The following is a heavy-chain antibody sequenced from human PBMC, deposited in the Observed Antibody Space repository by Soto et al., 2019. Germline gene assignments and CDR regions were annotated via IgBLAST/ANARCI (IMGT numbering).Heavy chain of an antibody. J-gene: IGHJ1*01. CDR3: PRDVGATGD. CDR1: GYTFTSYA. V-gene: IGHV1-3*01. CDR2: INAGNGNT. D-gene: IGHD1-26*01. Sequence: QVQLVQSGAEVKKPGASVKVSCKASGYTFTSYAMHWVRQAPGQRLEWMGWINAGNGNTKYSQKFQGRVPITSDTSESTSFLALSSIRSVETSVYYSPRDVGATGDWGQGTLVTVSS.